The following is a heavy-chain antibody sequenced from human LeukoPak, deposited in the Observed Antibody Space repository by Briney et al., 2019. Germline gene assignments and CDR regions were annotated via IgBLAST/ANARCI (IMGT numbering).Heavy chain of an antibody. D-gene: IGHD2-2*01. V-gene: IGHV3-30*02. J-gene: IGHJ4*02. CDR1: GFTFSSYG. CDR3: AKDHFCSSTSCSDY. Sequence: GGSLRLSCAASGFTFSSYGMHWVRQAPGKGLEWVAFIRYDGSNKYYADSVKGRFTISRDNSKNTLYLQMNSLRAEDTAVYYCAKDHFCSSTSCSDYWGQGTLVTVSS. CDR2: IRYDGSNK.